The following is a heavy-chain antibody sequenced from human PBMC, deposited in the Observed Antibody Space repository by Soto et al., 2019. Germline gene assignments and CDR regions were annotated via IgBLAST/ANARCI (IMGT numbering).Heavy chain of an antibody. V-gene: IGHV1-46*01. CDR3: ARVEIAAAGQNWFDP. Sequence: ASVKVSCKASGYTFTSYYMHWVRQAPGQGLEWMGIINPSGGSTSYAQKFQGRVTMTRDTSTSTVYMELSSLRSEDTAVYYCARVEIAAAGQNWFDPWGQGTLVTVSS. CDR1: GYTFTSYY. CDR2: INPSGGST. J-gene: IGHJ5*02. D-gene: IGHD6-13*01.